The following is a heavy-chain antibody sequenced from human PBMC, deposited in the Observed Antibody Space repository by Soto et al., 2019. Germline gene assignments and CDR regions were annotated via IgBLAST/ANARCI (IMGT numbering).Heavy chain of an antibody. D-gene: IGHD2-15*01. V-gene: IGHV3-13*01. CDR2: IGTAGDT. CDR3: ARGRMEAFDI. J-gene: IGHJ3*02. CDR1: GFTFSSYD. Sequence: GGSLRLSCAASGFTFSSYDMHLVRQATEKGLEWVSAIGTAGDTYYPGSVKGRFTISRENAKNSLYLQMNSLRAGDTAVYYCARGRMEAFDIWGQGTMVTVSS.